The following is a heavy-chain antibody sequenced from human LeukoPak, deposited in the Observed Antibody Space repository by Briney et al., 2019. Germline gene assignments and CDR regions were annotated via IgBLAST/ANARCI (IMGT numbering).Heavy chain of an antibody. J-gene: IGHJ4*02. V-gene: IGHV3-33*01. Sequence: GGSLRLSCAASGFTFSSYGMHWVRQAPGKGLEWVAVIWYDGSNKYYADSVKGRFTISRDNSKNTLYLQMNSLRAEDTAVYYCARDMGYQYLDYWGQGTLVTVSS. CDR3: ARDMGYQYLDY. CDR1: GFTFSSYG. CDR2: IWYDGSNK. D-gene: IGHD3-16*02.